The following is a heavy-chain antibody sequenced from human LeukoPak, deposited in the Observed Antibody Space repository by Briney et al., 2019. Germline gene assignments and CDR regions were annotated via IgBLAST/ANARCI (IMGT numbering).Heavy chain of an antibody. D-gene: IGHD4-17*01. CDR2: ISYDGSNK. CDR1: GFTFSSYG. V-gene: IGHV3-30*03. CDR3: ARDLTTVTTRYYFDY. J-gene: IGHJ4*02. Sequence: GGSLRLSCAASGFTFSSYGMHWVRQAPGKGLEWVAVISYDGSNKYYADSVKGRFTISRDNAKNSLYLQMNSLRAEDTAVYYCARDLTTVTTRYYFDYWGQGTLVTVSS.